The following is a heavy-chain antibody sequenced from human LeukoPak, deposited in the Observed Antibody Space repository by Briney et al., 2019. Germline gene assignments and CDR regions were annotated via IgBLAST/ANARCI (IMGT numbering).Heavy chain of an antibody. D-gene: IGHD3-22*01. CDR3: ARAARYYYDSSGPKGY. Sequence: ASVKVSCKASGYTFTGYYMHWVRQAPGQGLEWMGIINPSGGSTSYTQKFQGRVTMTRDTSTSTVYMELSSLRSEDTAIYYCARAARYYYDSSGPKGYWGQGTLVTVSS. J-gene: IGHJ4*02. CDR2: INPSGGST. V-gene: IGHV1-46*01. CDR1: GYTFTGYY.